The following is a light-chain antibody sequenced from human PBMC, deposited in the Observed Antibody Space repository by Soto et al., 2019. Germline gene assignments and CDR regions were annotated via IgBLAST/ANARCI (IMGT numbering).Light chain of an antibody. V-gene: IGKV1-39*01. CDR3: QQYYSYPIT. CDR1: QSISSY. CDR2: AAS. Sequence: EIQMTQSTNSLSASVGDRVTITCRASQSISSYLNWYQQKPGKAPKLLIYAASSLQSGVPSRFSGSGSGTDFTLTISSLQPEDFATYYCQQYYSYPITFGQGTRLEIK. J-gene: IGKJ5*01.